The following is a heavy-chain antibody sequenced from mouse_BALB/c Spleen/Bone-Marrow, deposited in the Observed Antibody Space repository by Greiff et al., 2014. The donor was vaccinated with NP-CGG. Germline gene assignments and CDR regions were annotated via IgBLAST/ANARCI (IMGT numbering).Heavy chain of an antibody. V-gene: IGHV1-77*01. D-gene: IGHD2-3*01. Sequence: VQVVESGAELARPGASVKLSCKASGYTFTDYYINWVKQRTGQGLEWIGEIYPGSGNTYYNEKFKGKATLTADKSSSTAYMQLSSLTSEDSAVYFCARSGDGYPRDATDYWGQGTSVTVSS. CDR2: IYPGSGNT. J-gene: IGHJ4*01. CDR3: ARSGDGYPRDATDY. CDR1: GYTFTDYY.